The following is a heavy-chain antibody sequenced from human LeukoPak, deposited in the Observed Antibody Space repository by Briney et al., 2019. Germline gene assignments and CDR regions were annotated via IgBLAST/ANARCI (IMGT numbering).Heavy chain of an antibody. J-gene: IGHJ5*02. V-gene: IGHV4-30-4*08. CDR3: ARSPYYGYCSSTSCYGNWFDP. CDR1: GGSISSGDYY. CDR2: IYYSGST. Sequence: SETLSLTCTVSGGSISSGDYYWSWIRQPPGKGLEWIGYIYYSGSTYYNPSLKSRVTISVDTSKNQFSLKLSSVTAADTAVYYCARSPYYGYCSSTSCYGNWFDPWGQGTLVTVSS. D-gene: IGHD2-2*03.